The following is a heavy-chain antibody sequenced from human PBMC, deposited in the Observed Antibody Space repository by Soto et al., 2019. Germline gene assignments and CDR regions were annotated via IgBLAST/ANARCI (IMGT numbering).Heavy chain of an antibody. D-gene: IGHD2-8*01. CDR1: GFTFSSYS. J-gene: IGHJ3*02. CDR2: ISSSSSTI. V-gene: IGHV3-48*02. Sequence: PGGSLRLSCAASGFTFSSYSMNWVRRAPGKGLEWVSYISSSSSTIYYADSVKGRFTISRDNAKNSLYLQMNSLRDEDTAVYYCARGGGIVLMVYAIRAFDIWGQGTMVTVSS. CDR3: ARGGGIVLMVYAIRAFDI.